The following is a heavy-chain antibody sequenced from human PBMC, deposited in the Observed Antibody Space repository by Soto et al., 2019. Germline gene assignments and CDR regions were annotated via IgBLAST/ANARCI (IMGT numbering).Heavy chain of an antibody. Sequence: GGSLRLSCAASGFTFSSYGMHWVRQAPGKGLEWVAVISYDGSNKYYADSVKGRFTISRDNSKNTLYLQMNGLRAEDTAVYYCAKDPRNYDILTGYYRATYYYYYYGMDVWGQGTTVTVSS. V-gene: IGHV3-30*18. CDR2: ISYDGSNK. CDR1: GFTFSSYG. D-gene: IGHD3-9*01. CDR3: AKDPRNYDILTGYYRATYYYYYYGMDV. J-gene: IGHJ6*02.